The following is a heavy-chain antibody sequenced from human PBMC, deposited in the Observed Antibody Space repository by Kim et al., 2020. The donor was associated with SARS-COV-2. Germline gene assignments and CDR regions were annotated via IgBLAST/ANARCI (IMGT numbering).Heavy chain of an antibody. J-gene: IGHJ4*02. CDR2: ISGSGGST. Sequence: GGSLRLSCAASGFTFSSYAMSWVRQAPGKGLEWVSAISGSGGSTYYADSVKGRFTISRDNSKNTLYLQMNSLRAEDTAVYYCAKLTRIVGPIRDYFDYWGQGALVTVSS. CDR3: AKLTRIVGPIRDYFDY. D-gene: IGHD3-22*01. V-gene: IGHV3-23*01. CDR1: GFTFSSYA.